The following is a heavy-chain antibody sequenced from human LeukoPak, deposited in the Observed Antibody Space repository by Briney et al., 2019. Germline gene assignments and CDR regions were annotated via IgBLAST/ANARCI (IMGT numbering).Heavy chain of an antibody. D-gene: IGHD2-2*01. J-gene: IGHJ6*02. CDR1: GGSISSYY. Sequence: SETLSLTCTVSGGSISSYYWSWIRQPPGKGLEWIGEINHSGSTNYNPSLKSRVTISVDTSKNQFSLKLSSVTAADTAVYYCARAGDIVVVPAAIRRATPYYYYGMDVWGQGTTVTVSS. CDR3: ARAGDIVVVPAAIRRATPYYYYGMDV. V-gene: IGHV4-34*01. CDR2: INHSGST.